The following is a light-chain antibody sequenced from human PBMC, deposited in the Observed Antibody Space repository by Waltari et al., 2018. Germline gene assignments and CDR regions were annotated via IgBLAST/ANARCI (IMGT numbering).Light chain of an antibody. J-gene: IGLJ3*02. CDR2: SNN. CDR3: AAWDDSLNGWV. CDR1: SSNIGSNT. V-gene: IGLV1-44*01. Sequence: QSVLTQPPSASGTPGQRVTISCSGSSSNIGSNTVNWYQQLPGTAPKLLIYSNNHRPSGVPDRFSASKSGTSASLAIIVLQSEDEADYYCAAWDDSLNGWVFGGGTKLTVL.